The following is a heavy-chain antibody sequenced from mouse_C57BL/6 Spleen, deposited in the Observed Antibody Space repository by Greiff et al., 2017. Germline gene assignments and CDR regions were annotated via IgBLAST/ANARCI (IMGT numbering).Heavy chain of an antibody. CDR2: ISYDGSN. CDR3: ARDGDSNYVYWYFDV. Sequence: VQLKESGPGLVKPSQSLSLTCSVTGYYITSGYYWNWIRQFPGNKLEWMGYISYDGSNNYNPSLKNRISITRDTSKNQFFLKLNSVTTEDTATYYCARDGDSNYVYWYFDVWGTGTTVTVSS. D-gene: IGHD2-5*01. CDR1: GYYITSGYY. V-gene: IGHV3-6*01. J-gene: IGHJ1*03.